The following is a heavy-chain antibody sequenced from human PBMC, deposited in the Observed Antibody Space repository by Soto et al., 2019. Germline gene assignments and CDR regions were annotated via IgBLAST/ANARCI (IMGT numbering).Heavy chain of an antibody. Sequence: VGSLRLSCAASGFTFSSYGMHWVRQAPGKGLEWVAVISYDGSNKYYADSVKGRFTISRDNSKNTLYLQMNSLRAGDTAVYYCATLRYFDWDNFDYWGQGTLVTVSS. CDR1: GFTFSSYG. J-gene: IGHJ4*02. CDR3: ATLRYFDWDNFDY. D-gene: IGHD3-9*01. CDR2: ISYDGSNK. V-gene: IGHV3-30*03.